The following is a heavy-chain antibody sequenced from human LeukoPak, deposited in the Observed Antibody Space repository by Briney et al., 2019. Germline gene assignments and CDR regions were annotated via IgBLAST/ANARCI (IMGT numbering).Heavy chain of an antibody. CDR1: GASIISPYW. J-gene: IGHJ4*02. D-gene: IGHD2-21*01. CDR3: VRTPRD. V-gene: IGHV4-4*02. Sequence: SATLSLTCAVSGASIISPYWLTWVRQPPGKGLEWVGEIYHDGNTNYNPSLKSRLSVSLDKSRNQFSLKLSFVTAADTAVYYCVRTPRDWGQGILVTVSS. CDR2: IYHDGNT.